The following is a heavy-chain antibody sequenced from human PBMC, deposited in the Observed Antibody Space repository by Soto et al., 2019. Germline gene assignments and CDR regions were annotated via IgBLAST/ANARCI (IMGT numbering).Heavy chain of an antibody. CDR1: GFTLTSYT. Sequence: GGSLRLSCAASGFTLTSYTMSWVRQASEKGLERVSTVSGSGGSTYYADSVKGRYTNSRDNSKITLYLQINSLRAEDTAVYFCAKLPQYETLTGYLNYFDYWGPGILVTVSS. V-gene: IGHV3-23*01. CDR2: VSGSGGST. D-gene: IGHD3-9*01. J-gene: IGHJ4*02. CDR3: AKLPQYETLTGYLNYFDY.